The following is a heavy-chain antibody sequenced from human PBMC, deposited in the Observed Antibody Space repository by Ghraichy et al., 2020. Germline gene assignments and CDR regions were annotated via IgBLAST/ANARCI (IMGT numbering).Heavy chain of an antibody. D-gene: IGHD3-22*01. CDR2: ISGSGGST. V-gene: IGHV3-23*01. CDR1: GFTFSNYA. J-gene: IGHJ4*02. Sequence: GGSLRLSCAASGFTFSNYATSWVRQAPGKGLEWVSGISGSGGSTFYADSVKGRFTISRDNSKNTLYLQMNSLRAEDTAVYYCAKARGYYCDTSGSILDYWGQGTLVTVSS. CDR3: AKARGYYCDTSGSILDY.